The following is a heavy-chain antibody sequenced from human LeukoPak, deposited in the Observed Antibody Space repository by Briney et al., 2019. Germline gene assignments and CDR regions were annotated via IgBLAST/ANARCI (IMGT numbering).Heavy chain of an antibody. CDR1: GYTFTSYG. CDR3: AGCSSTSCYEAAFDI. J-gene: IGHJ3*02. Sequence: ASVKVSCKASGYTFTSYGISWVRQAPGQGLEWMGWISAYNGNTNYAQKLQGRVTMTTGTSTSTAYMELRSLRSDDTAVYYCAGCSSTSCYEAAFDIWGQGTMATVSS. D-gene: IGHD2-2*01. CDR2: ISAYNGNT. V-gene: IGHV1-18*01.